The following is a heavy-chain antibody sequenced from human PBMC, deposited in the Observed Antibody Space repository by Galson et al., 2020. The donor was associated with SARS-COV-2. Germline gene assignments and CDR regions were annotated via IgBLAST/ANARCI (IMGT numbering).Heavy chain of an antibody. CDR2: INAGNGNT. V-gene: IGHV1-3*01. Sequence: ASVTVSCQASGYTFTSYAMHWVRQAPGQRREWMGWINAGNGNTKYSQKFQGRVTITRDTSASTAYMELSSLRSEDTAVYYCARGRSNTIFGVIIRADWFDPWGQGTLVTVSS. CDR3: ARGRSNTIFGVIIRADWFDP. J-gene: IGHJ5*02. CDR1: GYTFTSYA. D-gene: IGHD3-3*01.